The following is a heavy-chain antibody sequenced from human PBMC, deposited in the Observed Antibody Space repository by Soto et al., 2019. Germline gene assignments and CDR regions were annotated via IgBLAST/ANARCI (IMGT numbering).Heavy chain of an antibody. J-gene: IGHJ4*02. V-gene: IGHV3-21*01. Sequence: GGSLRLSCAASGFTFSSYSMNWVRQAPGKGLEWVSSISSSSSYIYYADSVKGRFTISRDNAKNSLYLQMNSLRAEDTAVYYCARTIVVVVAATGNSGYDLSFDYWGQGT. CDR3: ARTIVVVVAATGNSGYDLSFDY. D-gene: IGHD2-15*01. CDR1: GFTFSSYS. CDR2: ISSSSSYI.